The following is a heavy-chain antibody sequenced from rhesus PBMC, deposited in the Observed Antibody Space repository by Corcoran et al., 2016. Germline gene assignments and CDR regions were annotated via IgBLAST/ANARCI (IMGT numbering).Heavy chain of an antibody. V-gene: IGHV4-147*01. CDR1: GYSISSNY. D-gene: IGHD5-12*01. J-gene: IGHJ3*01. CDR2: IYGSSGIT. Sequence: QVQLQESGPGLVKPSETLSLTCAVSGYSISSNYWSWIRQPPGKGLEWIGYIYGSSGITYYNPSLKSRVTFSTDTSKNQCSLKRSSVTAADTAVYYCARGSFRNAFDFWGQGLRVTVSS. CDR3: ARGSFRNAFDF.